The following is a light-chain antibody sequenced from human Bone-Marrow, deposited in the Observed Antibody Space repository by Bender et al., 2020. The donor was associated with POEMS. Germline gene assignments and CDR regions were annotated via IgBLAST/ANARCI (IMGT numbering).Light chain of an antibody. CDR3: YSYTTSNTYV. Sequence: QSALTQPASVSGSPGHSITISCTGTSSDIGNYNLVSWYQQHPGKAPKFMIYDFSRRPSGISNRFSGSKSGNTASLTISGLQPEDEADYYCYSYTTSNTYVFGTGTKVTVL. CDR2: DFS. CDR1: SSDIGNYNL. J-gene: IGLJ1*01. V-gene: IGLV2-14*02.